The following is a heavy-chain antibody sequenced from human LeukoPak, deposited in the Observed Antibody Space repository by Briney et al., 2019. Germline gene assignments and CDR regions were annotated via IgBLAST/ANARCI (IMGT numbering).Heavy chain of an antibody. Sequence: PSETLSLTCTVSGGSISSYYWSWVRQPAGKGLEWIGRIYTSGSTNYNPSLKSRVTMSVDTSKNQFSLKLSSVTAADTAVYYCARGAGRVEMATASPTSFDYWGQGTLVTVSS. D-gene: IGHD5-24*01. CDR2: IYTSGST. CDR3: ARGAGRVEMATASPTSFDY. J-gene: IGHJ4*02. V-gene: IGHV4-4*07. CDR1: GGSISSYY.